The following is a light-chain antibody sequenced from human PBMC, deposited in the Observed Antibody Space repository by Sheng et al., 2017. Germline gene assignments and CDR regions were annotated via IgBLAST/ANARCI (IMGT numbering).Light chain of an antibody. CDR3: QHLKTFPLT. Sequence: DIQLTQSPSFLAASVGDRVTITCRASLGISNHLAWYQQKGGKAPKLLIFAASTLQSGVPSRFSGSGSGTEFTLTISSLQPEDFATYYCQHLKTFPLTFGGGTKVEMK. CDR2: AAS. V-gene: IGKV1-9*01. CDR1: LGISNH. J-gene: IGKJ4*01.